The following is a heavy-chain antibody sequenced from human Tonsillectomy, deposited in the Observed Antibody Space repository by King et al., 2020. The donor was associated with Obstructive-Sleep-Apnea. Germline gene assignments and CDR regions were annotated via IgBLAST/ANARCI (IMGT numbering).Heavy chain of an antibody. J-gene: IGHJ6*02. V-gene: IGHV1-8*01. CDR1: GYTFTTYD. CDR3: ARGRMGNYYGMDV. D-gene: IGHD1-26*01. Sequence: QLVQSGAEVEKPGASVTVSCKASGYTFTTYDINWVRQATGQGLEWMGWMNPNIGDAGYAQKVQGRVTMTTNTSISTAYMELSSLRSEDTAVYYCARGRMGNYYGMDVWGQGTTVTVSS. CDR2: MNPNIGDA.